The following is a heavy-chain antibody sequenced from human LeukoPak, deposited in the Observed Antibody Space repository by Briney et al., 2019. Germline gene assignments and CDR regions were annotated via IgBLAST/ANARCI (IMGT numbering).Heavy chain of an antibody. CDR2: INPNSGGT. J-gene: IGHJ6*02. D-gene: IGHD3-10*01. Sequence: ASVKVSCKASGYTFTGYYMHWVRQAPGQGLEWMGWINPNSGGTNYAQKFQGRVTMTRDTSISTAYMELSRLRSDDTAVYYCAGELVRGVIITYNYYYGMDVWGQGTTVTVSS. CDR3: AGELVRGVIITYNYYYGMDV. V-gene: IGHV1-2*02. CDR1: GYTFTGYY.